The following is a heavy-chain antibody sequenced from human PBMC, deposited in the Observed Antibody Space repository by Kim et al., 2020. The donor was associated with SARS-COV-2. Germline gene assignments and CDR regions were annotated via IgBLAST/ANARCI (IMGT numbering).Heavy chain of an antibody. D-gene: IGHD6-13*01. CDR1: GYTFTSYY. J-gene: IGHJ3*02. CDR3: ARDSTPSPSAAGTDAFDI. Sequence: ASVKVSCKASGYTFTSYYMHWVRQAPGQGLEWMGIINPSGGSTSYAQKFQGRVTMTRDTSTSTVYMELSSLRSEDTAVYYCARDSTPSPSAAGTDAFDIWGQGTMVTVSS. CDR2: INPSGGST. V-gene: IGHV1-46*01.